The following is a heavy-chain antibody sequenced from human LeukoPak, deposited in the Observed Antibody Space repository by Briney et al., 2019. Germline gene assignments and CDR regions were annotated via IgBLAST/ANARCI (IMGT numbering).Heavy chain of an antibody. V-gene: IGHV4-31*03. CDR1: GGSISSGGYY. CDR3: ARASSGYWAFDY. Sequence: SQTLSLTCSVSGGSISSGGYYWSWIRQHPGKGLEWIGYIYYSGSTYYNPSLKSRVTISVDTSKNQFSLKLSSVTAADTAVYYCARASSGYWAFDYWGQGTLVTVSS. CDR2: IYYSGST. D-gene: IGHD5-12*01. J-gene: IGHJ4*02.